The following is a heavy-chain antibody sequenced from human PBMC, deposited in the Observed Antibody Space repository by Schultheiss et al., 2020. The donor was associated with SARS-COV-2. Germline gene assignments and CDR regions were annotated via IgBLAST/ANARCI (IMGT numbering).Heavy chain of an antibody. V-gene: IGHV3-21*01. CDR3: ARDPGYCSSTSCYGLDY. Sequence: GGSLRLSCAASGFTFSSYSMNWVRQAPGKGLEWVSSISSSSSYIYYADSVKGRFTISRDNAKNSLYLQMNSLRAEDTAVYYCARDPGYCSSTSCYGLDYWGQGTLVTVSS. J-gene: IGHJ4*02. D-gene: IGHD2-2*01. CDR2: ISSSSSYI. CDR1: GFTFSSYS.